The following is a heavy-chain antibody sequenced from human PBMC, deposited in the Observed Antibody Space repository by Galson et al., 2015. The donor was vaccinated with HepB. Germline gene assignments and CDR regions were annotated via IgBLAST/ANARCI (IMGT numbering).Heavy chain of an antibody. V-gene: IGHV1-69*13. Sequence: SVKVSCKASGGTFSTYTLSWVRQAPGQGLEWIGGIIPIFGSANYAQKFQGRVTITADESTTTTYMELRRLRPEDTAVYYCARQYDTRGYYPYWGQGTLVTVSS. D-gene: IGHD3-22*01. CDR3: ARQYDTRGYYPY. CDR2: IIPIFGSA. J-gene: IGHJ4*02. CDR1: GGTFSTYT.